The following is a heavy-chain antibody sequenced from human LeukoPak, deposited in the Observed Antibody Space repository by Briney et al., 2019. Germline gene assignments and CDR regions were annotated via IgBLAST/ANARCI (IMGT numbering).Heavy chain of an antibody. CDR2: IYYSGST. Sequence: SETLSLTCTVSGGSISSYYWSWIRQPPGKGLEWIGYIYYSGSTNYNPSLKSRVTISVDTSKNQFSLKLSSVTAADTAVYCCARRHPKRGYVDYWGQGTLVTVSS. J-gene: IGHJ4*02. D-gene: IGHD5-12*01. V-gene: IGHV4-59*08. CDR1: GGSISSYY. CDR3: ARRHPKRGYVDY.